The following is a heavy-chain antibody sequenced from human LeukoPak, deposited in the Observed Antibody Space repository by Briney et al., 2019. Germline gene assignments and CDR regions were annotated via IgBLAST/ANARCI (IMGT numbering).Heavy chain of an antibody. Sequence: PSETLSLTCTVSGGSISSGDYYWSWIRQPPGKGLEWIGYIYYSGSTYYNPFLKSRVTISVDTSKNQFSLKLSSVTAADTAVYYCARGRIAARRVDWFDPWGQGTLVTVSS. CDR1: GGSISSGDYY. CDR2: IYYSGST. J-gene: IGHJ5*02. V-gene: IGHV4-30-4*08. CDR3: ARGRIAARRVDWFDP. D-gene: IGHD6-6*01.